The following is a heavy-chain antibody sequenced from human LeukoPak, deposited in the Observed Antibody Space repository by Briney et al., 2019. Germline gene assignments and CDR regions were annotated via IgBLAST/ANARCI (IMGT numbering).Heavy chain of an antibody. CDR3: ARRSYDFWSATKGSFDY. J-gene: IGHJ4*02. V-gene: IGHV4-39*07. Sequence: SETLSLTCTVSGGSINSSSYYWGWTRQPPGKGLEWIGTIYYSGTTYYNPSLKSRVTISVDMSKNQFSLKLSSVTAADTAVYYCARRSYDFWSATKGSFDYWGQGTLVTVSS. CDR1: GGSINSSSYY. D-gene: IGHD3-3*01. CDR2: IYYSGTT.